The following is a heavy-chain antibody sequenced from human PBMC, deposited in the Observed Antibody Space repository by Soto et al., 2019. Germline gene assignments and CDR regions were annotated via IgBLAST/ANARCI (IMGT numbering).Heavy chain of an antibody. D-gene: IGHD4-17*01. CDR3: AKSTTVTTFFDY. CDR1: GGTFTTYT. CDR2: IIPILGIA. J-gene: IGHJ4*02. V-gene: IGHV1-69*02. Sequence: SVKVSCKASGGTFTTYTISWVRQAPGQGLEWMGRIIPILGIANYAQKFQGRVTITADKSTSTAYMELSSLRSEDTAVYYCAKSTTVTTFFDYWGQGTLVTVSP.